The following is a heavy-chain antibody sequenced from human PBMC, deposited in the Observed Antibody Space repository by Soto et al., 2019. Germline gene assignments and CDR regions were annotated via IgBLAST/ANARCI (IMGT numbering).Heavy chain of an antibody. CDR2: VYPPNSDT. Sequence: GESLKISCKGSGYSFTSYWIGWVRQTAGKGLEWRGIVYPPNSDTRYSPSFEGQVTISADKSVNSAALQWSSLKASDTGMYFCARRWAYSSSSFDYWGQGTQVTVSS. J-gene: IGHJ4*02. D-gene: IGHD2-21*01. V-gene: IGHV5-51*01. CDR1: GYSFTSYW. CDR3: ARRWAYSSSSFDY.